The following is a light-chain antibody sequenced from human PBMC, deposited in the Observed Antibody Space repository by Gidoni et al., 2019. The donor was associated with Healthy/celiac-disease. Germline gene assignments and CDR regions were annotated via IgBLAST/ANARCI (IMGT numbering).Light chain of an antibody. CDR3: AAWDDSLNGWV. V-gene: IGLV1-44*01. Sequence: QSVLPQPPSASGTPVQRVTISCSGSSSNIGSNTVNWYQQLPGTAPKLLIYSNNQRPSGVPDRFSGSKSGTSASLAISGLQSEDEADYYCAAWDDSLNGWVFGGGTKLTVL. CDR2: SNN. CDR1: SSNIGSNT. J-gene: IGLJ3*02.